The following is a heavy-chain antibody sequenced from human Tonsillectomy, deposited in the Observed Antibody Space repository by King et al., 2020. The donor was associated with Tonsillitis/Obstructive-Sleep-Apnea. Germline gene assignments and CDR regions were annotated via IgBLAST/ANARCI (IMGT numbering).Heavy chain of an antibody. V-gene: IGHV3-30*04. CDR1: GFTLSSYG. CDR2: TSYDGSNK. J-gene: IGHJ4*02. CDR3: ARDPRDGYRAYYFDY. D-gene: IGHD5-24*01. Sequence: HVQLVESGGGVIQPGRPLRLSCVASGFTLSSYGMHWVRQAPGKGLEWVAVTSYDGSNKEYADSVKGRFTISRDNSKNTLYLQMNSLRAEDTAVYYCARDPRDGYRAYYFDYWGQGTLVTVSS.